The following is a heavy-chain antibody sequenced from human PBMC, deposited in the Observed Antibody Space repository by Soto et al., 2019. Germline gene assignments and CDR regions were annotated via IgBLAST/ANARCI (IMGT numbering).Heavy chain of an antibody. CDR1: GGSISSGGYS. CDR2: IYHSGST. D-gene: IGHD6-19*01. Sequence: QLQLQESGSGLVKPSQTLSLTCAVSGGSISSGGYSWSWIRQPPGKGLEWIGYIYHSGSTYYNTCIKSRVTITVDRSKNKFSRKLSSVTAADTAVYYCASAGGLGAVAADYWGQGTLVTVSS. V-gene: IGHV4-30-2*01. CDR3: ASAGGLGAVAADY. J-gene: IGHJ4*02.